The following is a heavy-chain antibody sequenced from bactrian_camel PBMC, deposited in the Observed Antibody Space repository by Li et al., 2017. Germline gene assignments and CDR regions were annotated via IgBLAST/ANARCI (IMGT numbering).Heavy chain of an antibody. CDR3: GTRYPGSWYRTY. D-gene: IGHD6*01. CDR1: GGTASSYC. J-gene: IGHJ4*01. V-gene: IGHV3S53*01. Sequence: QVQLVESGGGSVQAGGTLRLSCAASGGTASSYCMGWFRQVPGKEREGVASIDPIGDTNYAQSVKGRFTISRNDLNDTTYLQMDNVKSEDTALYYCGTRYPGSWYRTYWGQGTQVTVS. CDR2: IDPIGDT.